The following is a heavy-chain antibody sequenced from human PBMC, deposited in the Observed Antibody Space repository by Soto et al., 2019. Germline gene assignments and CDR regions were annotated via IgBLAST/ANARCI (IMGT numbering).Heavy chain of an antibody. J-gene: IGHJ6*02. CDR3: WKAPGGLDRYNADYYGRDV. CDR1: GLTFSTYA. Sequence: EVHLLESGGDLVQPGGSLRLSCTASGLTFSTYAMSWVRQAPGKGLEWVSAIGGSGTGGRTYYADSVKGRFTISRDDYKNTVYLQMNRLRADDTAVYYWWKAPGGLDRYNADYYGRDVGGQGTTVTVSS. CDR2: IGGSGTGGRT. D-gene: IGHD3-16*01. V-gene: IGHV3-23*01.